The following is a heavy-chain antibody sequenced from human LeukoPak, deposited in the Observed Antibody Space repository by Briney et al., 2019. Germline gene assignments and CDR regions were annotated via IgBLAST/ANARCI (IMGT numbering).Heavy chain of an antibody. CDR3: AKDVPWRAFDI. D-gene: IGHD3-10*02. CDR1: RSTFANFA. Sequence: GGSLRLSCVGSRSTFANFAMAWVRQAPGKGLEWVSVISGTSETIYYADSVKGRFTISRDNSKNTLYLQMNSLRAEDTAVYYCAKDVPWRAFDIWGQGTMVTVPS. CDR2: ISGTSETI. V-gene: IGHV3-23*01. J-gene: IGHJ3*02.